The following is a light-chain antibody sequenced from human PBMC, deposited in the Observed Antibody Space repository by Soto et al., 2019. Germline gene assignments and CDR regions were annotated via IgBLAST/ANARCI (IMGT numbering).Light chain of an antibody. V-gene: IGKV3-15*01. CDR2: GAT. Sequence: EIVMTQSPATLSVSPGERATLSCRASQSVIILLAWYQQKPGQAPRLLIHGATTRAKGIPARFSGAGSGADFTLTTSCLQTEDLAVYDWQQYNSWPRTFGQGTKVESK. CDR3: QQYNSWPRT. CDR1: QSVIIL. J-gene: IGKJ1*01.